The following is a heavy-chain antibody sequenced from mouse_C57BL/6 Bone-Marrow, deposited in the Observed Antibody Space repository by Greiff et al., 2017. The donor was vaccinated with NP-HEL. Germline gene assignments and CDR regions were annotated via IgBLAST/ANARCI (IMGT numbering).Heavy chain of an antibody. CDR3: ASHYYGSRRYYFDY. Sequence: VQLKQSGPELVKPGASVKISCKASGYSFTDYNMNWVKQSTGKSLEWIGVINPNYGTTSYNQKFTGKATLTVDQSSSTAYMQLNSLTSEDSGVYYCASHYYGSRRYYFDYWGQGTTLTVSS. CDR1: GYSFTDYN. D-gene: IGHD1-1*01. CDR2: INPNYGTT. J-gene: IGHJ2*01. V-gene: IGHV1-39*01.